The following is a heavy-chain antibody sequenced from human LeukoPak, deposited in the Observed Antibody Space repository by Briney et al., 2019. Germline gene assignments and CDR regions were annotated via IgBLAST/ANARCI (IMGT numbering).Heavy chain of an antibody. CDR2: IWYDGSNK. J-gene: IGHJ4*02. CDR3: AKEAEVWGNPIDY. D-gene: IGHD3-16*01. V-gene: IGHV3-30*02. CDR1: GFTFSSYG. Sequence: PGGSLRLSCAASGFTFSSYGMHWVRQAAGKGLEWVAVIWYDGSNKYYADSVKGRFAISRDNSKNTLYLQMNSLRAEDTAVYYCAKEAEVWGNPIDYWGQGTLVTVSS.